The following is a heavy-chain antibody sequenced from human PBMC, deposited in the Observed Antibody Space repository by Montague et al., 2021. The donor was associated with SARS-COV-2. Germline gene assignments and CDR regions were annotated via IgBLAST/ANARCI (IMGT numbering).Heavy chain of an antibody. Sequence: SETLSLTCTVSGGSVNSGTYYWGWVRQPPGKGLVWIAYMYSSGSTNYNPSLKSRVTMSVDTSRNRFSLKLSSVTAADTAVYYCARGGLYCSGGRRNAFDVWGQGTMVIFSS. J-gene: IGHJ3*01. D-gene: IGHD2-15*01. CDR1: GGSVNSGTYY. CDR3: ARGGLYCSGGRRNAFDV. CDR2: MYSSGST. V-gene: IGHV4-61*01.